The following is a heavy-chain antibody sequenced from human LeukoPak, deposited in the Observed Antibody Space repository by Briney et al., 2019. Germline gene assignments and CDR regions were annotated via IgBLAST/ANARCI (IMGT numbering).Heavy chain of an antibody. Sequence: SVKVSCKASGGTFSSYAISWVRQAPGQGLEWMGGIIPIFGTANYAQKFQGRVTITADTSTSTAYMELSSLRSEDTAVYYCARASGGYSYGQPMGYWGQGTLVTVSS. CDR1: GGTFSSYA. J-gene: IGHJ4*02. CDR2: IIPIFGTA. D-gene: IGHD5-18*01. V-gene: IGHV1-69*06. CDR3: ARASGGYSYGQPMGY.